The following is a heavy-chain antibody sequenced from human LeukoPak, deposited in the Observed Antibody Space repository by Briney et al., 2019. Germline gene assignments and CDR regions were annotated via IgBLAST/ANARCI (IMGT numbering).Heavy chain of an antibody. CDR2: IKKDGSET. D-gene: IGHD2-15*01. CDR3: ARDFAAAVG. Sequence: GGSLRLSCAASGFTFSSYSMNWVRQAPGKGLEWVANIKKDGSETHYVDSVRGRFIVSRDNAKNSVFLQMNSLGVEDTAIYYCARDFAAAVGWGQGTLVTVSS. V-gene: IGHV3-7*01. J-gene: IGHJ4*02. CDR1: GFTFSSYS.